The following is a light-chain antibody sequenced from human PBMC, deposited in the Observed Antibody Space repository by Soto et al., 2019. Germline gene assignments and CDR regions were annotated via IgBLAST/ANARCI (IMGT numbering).Light chain of an antibody. J-gene: IGKJ4*01. V-gene: IGKV1-6*01. CDR3: LQDYIYPLT. CDR1: QGIRND. CDR2: AAS. Sequence: AVQMTQSPSSLSASVGDRVTITCRASQGIRNDLGWYQQKPGKAPKLLIYAASTLQSGVPSRFRGSGSGTDFTLTITSLQPEDFATYYCLQDYIYPLTFGGGTKVEIE.